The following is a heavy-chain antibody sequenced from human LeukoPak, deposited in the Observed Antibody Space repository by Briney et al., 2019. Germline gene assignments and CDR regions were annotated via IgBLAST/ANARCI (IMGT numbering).Heavy chain of an antibody. D-gene: IGHD3-10*01. CDR3: VRHSGRAGGQ. CDR1: GFRFGDPY. V-gene: IGHV3-11*01. CDR2: ISANGGDI. Sequence: GGSLRLSCATSGFRFGDPYMSWVRQAPGKGPEWISYISANGGDIAYANSVRGRFTISRDNAKNSLFLQMRSLRVEDTAVYHCVRHSGRAGGQWGQGTLVAVSS. J-gene: IGHJ4*02.